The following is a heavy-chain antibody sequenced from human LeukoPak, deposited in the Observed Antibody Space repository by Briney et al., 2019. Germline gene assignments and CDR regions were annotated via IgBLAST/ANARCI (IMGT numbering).Heavy chain of an antibody. CDR2: IYYSGST. J-gene: IGHJ4*02. V-gene: IGHV4-59*01. CDR3: ARAPFPSIVLMVYAFYLDY. Sequence: SETLSLTCTVSGGSISSYYWSWIRQPPGKGLEWIGYIYYSGSTNYNPSLKSRVTISVDTSKNQFSLKLSSVTAADTAVYYCARAPFPSIVLMVYAFYLDYWGQGTLVTVSS. D-gene: IGHD2-8*01. CDR1: GGSISSYY.